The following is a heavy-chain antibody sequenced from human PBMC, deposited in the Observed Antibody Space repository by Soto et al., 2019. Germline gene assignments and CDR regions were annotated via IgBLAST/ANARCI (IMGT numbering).Heavy chain of an antibody. Sequence: PSETLSLTCTVSGGSISSYYWSWIRQPPGKGLEWIGYIYYSGSTNYNPSLKSRVTISVDTSKNQFSLKLSSVTAADTAVYYCARSVEPLFLFDHWCQGTLVTAS. CDR2: IYYSGST. V-gene: IGHV4-59*01. J-gene: IGHJ4*02. CDR1: GGSISSYY. CDR3: ARSVEPLFLFDH.